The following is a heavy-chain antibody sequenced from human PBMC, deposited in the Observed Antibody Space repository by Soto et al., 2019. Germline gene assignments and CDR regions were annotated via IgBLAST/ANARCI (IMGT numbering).Heavy chain of an antibody. V-gene: IGHV3-15*07. CDR3: TTEYYYDSSGYSFDY. J-gene: IGHJ4*02. Sequence: GGSLRLSCAASGFTFSNAWMNWVRQAAGKGLEWVGRIKSKTDGGTTDYAAPVKGRFTISRDDSKNTLYPQMNSLKTEDTAVYYCTTEYYYDSSGYSFDYWGQGTLVTVSS. CDR2: IKSKTDGGTT. CDR1: GFTFSNAW. D-gene: IGHD3-22*01.